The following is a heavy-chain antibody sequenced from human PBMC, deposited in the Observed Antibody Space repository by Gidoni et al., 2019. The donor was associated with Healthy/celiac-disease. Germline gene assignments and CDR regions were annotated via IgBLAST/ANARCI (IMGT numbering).Heavy chain of an antibody. CDR3: AREVKGGYYYYYMDV. J-gene: IGHJ6*03. V-gene: IGHV4-59*01. CDR2: IYYSGST. Sequence: QVQLQESGPGLVKPSETLSLTCTVSGGSISSYYWSLIRQPPGKGLEWIGYIYYSGSTNYNPSLKSRVTISVDTSKNQFSLKLSSVTAADTAVYYCAREVKGGYYYYYMDVWGKGTTVTVSS. CDR1: GGSISSYY. D-gene: IGHD2-21*01.